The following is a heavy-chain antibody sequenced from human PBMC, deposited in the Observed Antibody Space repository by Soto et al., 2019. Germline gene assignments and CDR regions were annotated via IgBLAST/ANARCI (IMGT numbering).Heavy chain of an antibody. V-gene: IGHV1-69*01. D-gene: IGHD2-21*02. CDR1: GGTFNKFA. Sequence: VQLVQSGAEVKKTGSSVKVSCKASGGTFNKFAFSWVRQAPGQGFEWMGGIIPVFRSANYAQRFRGRITITAEEKTSKVYLYLNDLRSDDTAVYYCARRYCASDNCPLFYYFVDLWGLGTTVTVSS. CDR2: IIPVFRSA. CDR3: ARRYCASDNCPLFYYFVDL. J-gene: IGHJ6*02.